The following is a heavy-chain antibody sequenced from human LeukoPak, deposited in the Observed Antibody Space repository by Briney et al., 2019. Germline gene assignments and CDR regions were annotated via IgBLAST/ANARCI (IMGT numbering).Heavy chain of an antibody. CDR3: VRDSGNWNIDY. CDR2: IHSAGST. CDR1: GFTFSSYS. V-gene: IGHV4-39*07. J-gene: IGHJ4*02. D-gene: IGHD1-1*01. Sequence: GSLRLSCAASGFTFSSYSMNWVRQAPGKGLEWIGSIHSAGSTYDNPSLKSRFTTSRNTSKNQFSLRLNSMTAADTALYYCVRDSGNWNIDYWGQGTLVTVSS.